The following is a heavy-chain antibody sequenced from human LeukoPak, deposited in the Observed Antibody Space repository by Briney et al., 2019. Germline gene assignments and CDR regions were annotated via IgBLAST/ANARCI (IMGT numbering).Heavy chain of an antibody. J-gene: IGHJ4*02. CDR1: GFTFSSYA. V-gene: IGHV4-59*08. Sequence: PAGSLSLSCAASGFTFSSYARSWIRQPPGKGLEWIGYIYYSGSTNYNPSLKSRVTISVDTSKNQFSLKLSSVTAADTAVYYCALSRGYKSCYYDYWRLGTLGIVTS. D-gene: IGHD3-22*01. CDR2: IYYSGST. CDR3: ALSRGYKSCYYDY.